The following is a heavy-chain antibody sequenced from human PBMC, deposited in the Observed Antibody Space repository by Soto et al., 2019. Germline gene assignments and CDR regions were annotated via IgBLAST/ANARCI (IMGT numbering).Heavy chain of an antibody. CDR3: ATMGTPATGLFYLDN. D-gene: IGHD1-7*01. CDR1: GGSISSGHYY. J-gene: IGHJ4*02. CDR2: ISYSGNT. V-gene: IGHV4-30-4*01. Sequence: PSETLSLTCTVSGGSISSGHYYWSWIRQPPGKGLEWIGFISYSGNTYYSASLKSRVTISVDTSKNQFSLNLSFVTAADTAVYYCATMGTPATGLFYLDNWGQGTLVTVSS.